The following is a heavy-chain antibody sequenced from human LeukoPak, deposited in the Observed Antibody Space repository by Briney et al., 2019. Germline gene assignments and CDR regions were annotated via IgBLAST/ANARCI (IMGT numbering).Heavy chain of an antibody. V-gene: IGHV1-8*03. J-gene: IGHJ3*02. CDR1: GYTFTSYD. CDR3: ARFGLIIWNDGGNAFDI. Sequence: ASVKVSCKASGYTFTSYDINWVRQATGQGLEWMGWMNPNSGNTGYAQKFQGRVTFTRNTSISTAYMELSSLRSEDTAVYYCARFGLIIWNDGGNAFDIWGQGTMVTVSS. D-gene: IGHD1-1*01. CDR2: MNPNSGNT.